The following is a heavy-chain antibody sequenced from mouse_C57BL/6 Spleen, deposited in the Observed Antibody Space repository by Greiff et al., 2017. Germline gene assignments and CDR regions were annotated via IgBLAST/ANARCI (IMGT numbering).Heavy chain of an antibody. CDR3: ARESYYAMDY. J-gene: IGHJ4*01. CDR1: GYTFTSYW. CDR2: IYPSDSET. Sequence: QVQLKQPGAELVRPGSSVKLSCKASGYTFTSYWMDWVKQRPGQGLEWIGNIYPSDSETHYNQKFKDKATLTVDKSSSTAYMQLSSLTSEDSAVYYCARESYYAMDYWGQGTSVTVSS. V-gene: IGHV1-61*01.